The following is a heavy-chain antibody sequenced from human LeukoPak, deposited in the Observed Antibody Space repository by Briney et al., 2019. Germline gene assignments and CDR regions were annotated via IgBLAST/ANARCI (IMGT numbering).Heavy chain of an antibody. Sequence: GASVKVSCKASGGTFSSYAISWVRQAPGQGLEWMGRIIPILGIANYAQKFQGRVTITADKSTSTAYMELSSLRSDDTAVYYCARDGAYYDFWSCYLHYWFDPWGQGILVTVSS. J-gene: IGHJ5*02. CDR2: IIPILGIA. D-gene: IGHD3-3*01. V-gene: IGHV1-69*04. CDR3: ARDGAYYDFWSCYLHYWFDP. CDR1: GGTFSSYA.